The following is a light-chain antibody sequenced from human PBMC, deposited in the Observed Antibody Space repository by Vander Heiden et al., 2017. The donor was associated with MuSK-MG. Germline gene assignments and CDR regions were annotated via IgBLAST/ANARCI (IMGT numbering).Light chain of an antibody. V-gene: IGKV3-11*01. CDR1: QSVSSY. Sequence: EIVSTQSPATLSLSPGEGATLSCRASQSVSSYLAWYQQKPGQAPRLLIYDASNRATGIPARFSGSGSGTDFTLTISSLEPEDFAVYYCQQRNYWPIAFGHGTKVDI. CDR2: DAS. J-gene: IGKJ3*01. CDR3: QQRNYWPIA.